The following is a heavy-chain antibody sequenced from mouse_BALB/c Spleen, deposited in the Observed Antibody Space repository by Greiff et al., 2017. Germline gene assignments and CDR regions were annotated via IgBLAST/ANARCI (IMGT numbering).Heavy chain of an antibody. CDR3: ARDGSGPFAY. Sequence: EVHLVESGGGLVQPGGSLKLSCAASGFTFSSYGMSWVRQTPDKRLELVATINSNGGSTYYPDSVKGRFTISRDNAKNTLYLQMSSLKSEDTAMYYCARDGSGPFAYWGQGTLVTVSA. D-gene: IGHD3-1*01. CDR1: GFTFSSYG. V-gene: IGHV5-6-3*01. J-gene: IGHJ3*01. CDR2: INSNGGST.